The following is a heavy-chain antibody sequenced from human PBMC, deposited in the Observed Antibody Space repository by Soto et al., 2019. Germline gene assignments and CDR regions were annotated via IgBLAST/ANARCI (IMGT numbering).Heavy chain of an antibody. J-gene: IGHJ6*02. D-gene: IGHD2-2*01. Sequence: GGSLRLSCTASGFTFSSYAMHWVRQAPGKGLEWVAVISYDGSNKYYADSVKGRFTISRDNSKNTLYLQMNSLRAEDTAVYYCARVQCSSTSCHFGMDVWGQGTTVTVSS. CDR3: ARVQCSSTSCHFGMDV. CDR2: ISYDGSNK. V-gene: IGHV3-30-3*01. CDR1: GFTFSSYA.